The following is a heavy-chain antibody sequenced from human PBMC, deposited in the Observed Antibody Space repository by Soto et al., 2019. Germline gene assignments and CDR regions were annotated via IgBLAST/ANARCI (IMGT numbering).Heavy chain of an antibody. CDR1: GFTFSSYA. CDR3: AKDIGDYGYYYMDV. D-gene: IGHD3-16*02. Sequence: GGSLRLSCAASGFTFSSYAMSWVRQAPGKGLEWVSAISGSGGSTYYADSVKGRFTISRDNSKNTLYLQMKSLRAEDTAVYYCAKDIGDYGYYYMDVWGKGTTVTVSS. J-gene: IGHJ6*03. V-gene: IGHV3-23*01. CDR2: ISGSGGST.